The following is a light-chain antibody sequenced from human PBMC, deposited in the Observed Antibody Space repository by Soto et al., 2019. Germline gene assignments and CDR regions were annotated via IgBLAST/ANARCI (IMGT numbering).Light chain of an antibody. Sequence: QSALTQPASVSGSPGQSIATSCTGTSSDVGAYNSVSWYQQHPGRAPKLMIHDVSNRPSGVSNRFSGSKSGNTASLTISGLQAEDEADYYCSSYTSSSTYVFGTGTKVTVL. CDR1: SSDVGAYNS. V-gene: IGLV2-14*03. CDR3: SSYTSSSTYV. J-gene: IGLJ1*01. CDR2: DVS.